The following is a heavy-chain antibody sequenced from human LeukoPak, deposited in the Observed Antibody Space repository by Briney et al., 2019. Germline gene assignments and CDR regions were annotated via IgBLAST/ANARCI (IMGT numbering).Heavy chain of an antibody. CDR1: GYSFSSYW. Sequence: PGESLRISCKGSGYSFSSYWISWVRQMPGKGLEWMGRIDPSDSYSNYSPSFQGHVTISADKSISTAYLQWGSLQALDTARYYCARHNSTGWYHFDYWGQGTLVTVSS. J-gene: IGHJ4*02. CDR2: IDPSDSYS. D-gene: IGHD6-19*01. CDR3: ARHNSTGWYHFDY. V-gene: IGHV5-10-1*01.